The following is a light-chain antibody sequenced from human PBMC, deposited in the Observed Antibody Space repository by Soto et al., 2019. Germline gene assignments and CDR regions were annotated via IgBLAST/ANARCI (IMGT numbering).Light chain of an antibody. CDR1: SSDVGGYDY. Sequence: QSVLTQPASVSGSPGQSITISCTGTSSDVGGYDYVSWYQLHPGKAPKLMVFEVSNRPSGVSYRFSGSKSGNTASLTISGLQAEDEADYFCRSYSISTAYLFGTGTEITVL. V-gene: IGLV2-14*01. CDR2: EVS. J-gene: IGLJ1*01. CDR3: RSYSISTAYL.